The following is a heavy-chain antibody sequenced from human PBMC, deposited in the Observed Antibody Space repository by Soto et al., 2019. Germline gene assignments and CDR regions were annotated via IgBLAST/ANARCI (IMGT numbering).Heavy chain of an antibody. V-gene: IGHV4-34*01. CDR3: ARTSRFDY. D-gene: IGHD6-6*01. CDR1: GRSFSGYY. Sequence: QVQLQQWGAGLLKPSETLSLTCAVYGRSFSGYYWSWIRQPPGKGLEWIGEINHSGSTNYNPSLKSRVTMSVATSKNQFSLKLSSVTAADTAVYYCARTSRFDYWGQGTLVTVSS. J-gene: IGHJ4*02. CDR2: INHSGST.